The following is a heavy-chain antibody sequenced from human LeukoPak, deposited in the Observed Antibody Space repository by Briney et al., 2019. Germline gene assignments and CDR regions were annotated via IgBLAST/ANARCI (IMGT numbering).Heavy chain of an antibody. Sequence: GGSLRLSCAASGFSFSSFGMHWVRQAPGKGLEWVALIGHDGSNEFEAESVKGRFSISRDNSMNMVYLQMSSLRVDDTAVYYYARGAKELDSWGQGTLVTVSS. CDR1: GFSFSSFG. J-gene: IGHJ4*02. D-gene: IGHD4/OR15-4a*01. V-gene: IGHV3-33*03. CDR2: IGHDGSNE. CDR3: ARGAKELDS.